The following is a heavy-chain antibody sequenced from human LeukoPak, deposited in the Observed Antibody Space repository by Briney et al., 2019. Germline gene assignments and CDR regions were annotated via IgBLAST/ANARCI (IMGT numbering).Heavy chain of an antibody. CDR2: ISAYNGNT. Sequence: ASVQVSCKASGYTFTAYYIHWVRQAPGQGLEWMGWISAYNGNTNYAQKLQGRVTMTTDTSTSTAYMELRSLRSDDTAVYYCAPAPVLRFLEWSNWGQGTLVTVSS. CDR3: APAPVLRFLEWSN. CDR1: GYTFTAYY. V-gene: IGHV1-18*04. J-gene: IGHJ4*02. D-gene: IGHD3-3*01.